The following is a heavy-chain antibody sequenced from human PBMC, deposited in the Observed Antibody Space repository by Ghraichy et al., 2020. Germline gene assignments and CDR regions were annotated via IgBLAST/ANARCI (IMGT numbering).Heavy chain of an antibody. CDR3: ARSLAVAGEIRYYYGMDV. CDR1: GGTFSSYA. CDR2: IIPIFGTA. V-gene: IGHV1-69*13. Sequence: SVKVSCKASGGTFSSYAISWVRQAPGQGLEWMGGIIPIFGTANYAQKFQGRVTITADESTSTAYMELSSLRSEDTAVYYCARSLAVAGEIRYYYGMDVWGQGTTVTVSS. D-gene: IGHD6-19*01. J-gene: IGHJ6*02.